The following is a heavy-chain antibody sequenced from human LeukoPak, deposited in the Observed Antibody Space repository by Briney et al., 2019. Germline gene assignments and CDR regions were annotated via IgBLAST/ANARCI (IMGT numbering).Heavy chain of an antibody. D-gene: IGHD6-13*01. CDR3: ARAVWYRGGYYFDY. Sequence: PGGSLRLSCAASGFTFSSYGMSWVRQAPGKGLEWVSAISGSGGSTYYADSVKGRFTISRDNSKNTLYLQMGSLRAEDMAVYYCARAVWYRGGYYFDYWGQGTLVTVSS. CDR2: ISGSGGST. V-gene: IGHV3-23*01. J-gene: IGHJ4*02. CDR1: GFTFSSYG.